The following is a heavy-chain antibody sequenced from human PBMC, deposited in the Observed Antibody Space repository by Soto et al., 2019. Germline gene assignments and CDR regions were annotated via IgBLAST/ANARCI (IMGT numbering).Heavy chain of an antibody. CDR1: GYTFKDYD. CDR3: ARLMMWSLWCFVL. J-gene: IGHJ2*01. V-gene: IGHV1-8*01. Sequence: QVQLLQSGAEVKKPGTSVRVSCRASGYTFKDYDINWVRRAPGQGLEWMGWMNTNSGNTAYERKFHERSTMTRSGTERTAFSEVSSLSPGHSTVSYCARLMMWSLWCFVLWGSGTQVALSS. CDR2: MNTNSGNT. D-gene: IGHD3-16*01.